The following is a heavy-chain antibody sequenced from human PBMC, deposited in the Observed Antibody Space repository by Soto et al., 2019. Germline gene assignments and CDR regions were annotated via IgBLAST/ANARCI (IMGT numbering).Heavy chain of an antibody. J-gene: IGHJ4*02. D-gene: IGHD6-19*01. Sequence: SVKVSCKASGGTFSRYAINWARQAPGQGLEWMGGIIPIFGTANYAQKFQGRVTISADESTSTAYMELSSLRSEDTAVYYWARGGDSSGWYYYFDYWGQGTLVTVSS. CDR3: ARGGDSSGWYYYFDY. V-gene: IGHV1-69*13. CDR2: IIPIFGTA. CDR1: GGTFSRYA.